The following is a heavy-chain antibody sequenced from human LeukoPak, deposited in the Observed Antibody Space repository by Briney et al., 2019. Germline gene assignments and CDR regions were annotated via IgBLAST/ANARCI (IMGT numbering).Heavy chain of an antibody. Sequence: KPSETLSLTCAVYGGSFSGYYWSWLRQPPGKGLEWMGEINHSGSTNYNPSLKSRVTISVDTSKNQFSLTLSSVTAADRAVYYCARDFLPAAITRATHTWCETSGAGTPVTASS. D-gene: IGHD2-2*01. V-gene: IGHV4-34*01. CDR2: INHSGST. CDR1: GGSFSGYY. CDR3: ARDFLPAAITRATHTWCET. J-gene: IGHJ5*01.